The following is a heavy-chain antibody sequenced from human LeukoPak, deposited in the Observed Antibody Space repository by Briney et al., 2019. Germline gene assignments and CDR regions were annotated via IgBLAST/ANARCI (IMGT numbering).Heavy chain of an antibody. J-gene: IGHJ6*03. CDR1: GFTFSHYG. V-gene: IGHV3-30*04. Sequence: PGGSLRLSCEASGFTFSHYGIHWVRQTPGKGLEWVAAISSDGVEKHYADSVKGRFTTSRDNSKSTLYLQMNSLRAEDTALYYCAREGHYDILTGYSPVEYYFYYMDVWGKGTTVTVSS. CDR3: AREGHYDILTGYSPVEYYFYYMDV. D-gene: IGHD3-9*01. CDR2: ISSDGVEK.